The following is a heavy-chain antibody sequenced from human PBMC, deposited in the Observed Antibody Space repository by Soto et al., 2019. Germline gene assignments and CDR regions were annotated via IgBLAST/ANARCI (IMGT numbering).Heavy chain of an antibody. J-gene: IGHJ5*02. CDR3: ARGDYGGNSFSWFDP. CDR1: GGTFSSYA. Sequence: QVQLVQSGAEVKKPGSSVKVSCKASGGTFSSYAIRWVRQAPGQGLEWMGGIIPIFGTANYAQKFQGRVTITADESTSRAYMELSSLRSENTAVYYCARGDYGGNSFSWFDPWGQGTLVTVSS. CDR2: IIPIFGTA. D-gene: IGHD4-17*01. V-gene: IGHV1-69*12.